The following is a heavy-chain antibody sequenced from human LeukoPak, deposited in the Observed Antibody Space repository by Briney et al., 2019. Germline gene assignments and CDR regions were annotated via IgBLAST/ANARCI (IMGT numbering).Heavy chain of an antibody. CDR3: ARDPQWEPRDHYGMDV. CDR1: GYTFTGHY. Sequence: ASVKVSCKASGYTFTGHYMHWVRQAPGQGLEWMGIINPSGGSTSYAQKFQGRVTMTRDTSTSTVYMELSSLRSEDTAVYYCARDPQWEPRDHYGMDVWGQGTTVTVSS. CDR2: INPSGGST. V-gene: IGHV1-46*01. D-gene: IGHD1-26*01. J-gene: IGHJ6*02.